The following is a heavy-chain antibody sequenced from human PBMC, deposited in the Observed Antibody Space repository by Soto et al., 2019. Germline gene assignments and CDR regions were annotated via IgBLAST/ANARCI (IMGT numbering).Heavy chain of an antibody. CDR2: IIPIFGTA. D-gene: IGHD4-17*01. CDR3: ARNKDYGGNLRGAFDI. CDR1: GGTFSSYA. Sequence: GASVKVSCKASGGTFSSYAISWVRQAPGQGLEWMGGIIPIFGTANYAQKFQGRVTITADESTSTAYMELSSLRSEDTAVYYCARNKDYGGNLRGAFDIWGQGTMVTVSS. J-gene: IGHJ3*02. V-gene: IGHV1-69*13.